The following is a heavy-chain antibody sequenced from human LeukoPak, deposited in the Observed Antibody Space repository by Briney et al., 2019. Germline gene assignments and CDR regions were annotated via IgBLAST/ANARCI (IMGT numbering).Heavy chain of an antibody. CDR3: ARGSPDYYDSSGYHYAFDT. Sequence: ASVKVSCKASGYTFTSYGISWVRQAPGQGLEWMGWSDPKSGGTNYAQKFQGRVTMTRDMSISTAHMELSRLRSDDTAVYYCARGSPDYYDSSGYHYAFDTWGQGTMVTVSS. CDR2: SDPKSGGT. D-gene: IGHD3-22*01. J-gene: IGHJ3*02. CDR1: GYTFTSYG. V-gene: IGHV1-2*02.